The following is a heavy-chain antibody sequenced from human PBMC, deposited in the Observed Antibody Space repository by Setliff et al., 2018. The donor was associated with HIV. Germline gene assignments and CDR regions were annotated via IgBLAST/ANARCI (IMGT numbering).Heavy chain of an antibody. CDR3: ASGQWLEHAFDI. D-gene: IGHD6-19*01. J-gene: IGHJ3*02. CDR2: VYSSGST. Sequence: SETRSLTCTVSGGSIGIRSYFWGWIRKPPGKGLEWIGSVYSSGSTYYNPSLKSRVTVSVDTSKDQFSLRLSSVTVADTAVYYCASGQWLEHAFDIWGQGTVVTV. CDR1: GGSIGIRSYF. V-gene: IGHV4-39*01.